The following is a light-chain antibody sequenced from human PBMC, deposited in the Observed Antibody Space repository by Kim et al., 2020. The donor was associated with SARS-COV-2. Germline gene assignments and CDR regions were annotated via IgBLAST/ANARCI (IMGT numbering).Light chain of an antibody. CDR2: GNN. CDR3: GTWDSSLSVVV. V-gene: IGLV1-51*01. J-gene: IGLJ2*01. Sequence: GQKRTISCSGSSANTGNNYVSWYQQHPGTAPKLLVYGNNKRPSGIPDRFSGSKSGTSATLGITGLQTGDEADYYCGTWDSSLSVVVFGGGTQLTVL. CDR1: SANTGNNY.